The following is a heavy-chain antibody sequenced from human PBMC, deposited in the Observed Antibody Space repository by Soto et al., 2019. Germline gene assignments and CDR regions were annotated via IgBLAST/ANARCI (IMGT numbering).Heavy chain of an antibody. CDR2: ISWNSGSI. J-gene: IGHJ4*02. V-gene: IGHV3-9*01. CDR1: GFTFDDYA. D-gene: IGHD6-13*01. CDR3: AKASFPFIAAADSPRNFDY. Sequence: GGSLRLSCAASGFTFDDYAMHWVRQAPGKGLEWVSGISWNSGSIGYADSVKGRFTISRDNAKNSLYLQMNSLRAEDTALYYCAKASFPFIAAADSPRNFDYWGQGTLVTVSS.